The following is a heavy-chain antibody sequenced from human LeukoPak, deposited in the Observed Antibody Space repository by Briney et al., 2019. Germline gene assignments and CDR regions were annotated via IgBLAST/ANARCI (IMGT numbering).Heavy chain of an antibody. J-gene: IGHJ4*02. Sequence: SQTLSLTCAISGDSVSSNSAVWNWIRQSPLRGLEWLGRTYYRSKWYNDYAVSVKSRITINPDTSKNQFSLKLCSVTAADTAVYYCASLGLTGTLDYWGQGTLVTVSS. CDR2: TYYRSKWYN. CDR1: GDSVSSNSAV. D-gene: IGHD1-20*01. CDR3: ASLGLTGTLDY. V-gene: IGHV6-1*01.